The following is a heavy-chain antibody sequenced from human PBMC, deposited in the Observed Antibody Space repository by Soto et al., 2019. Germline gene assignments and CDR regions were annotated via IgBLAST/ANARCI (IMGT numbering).Heavy chain of an antibody. V-gene: IGHV3-33*01. CDR1: GFTFSSYG. CDR3: ARDRNRYCTNGVCPNWFDP. Sequence: QPGGSLRLSCAASGFTFSSYGMHWVRQAPGKGLEWVAVIWYDGSNKYYADSVKGRFTISRDNSKNTLYLQMNSLRAEDTAVYYCARDRNRYCTNGVCPNWFDPWGQGTLVTVSS. J-gene: IGHJ5*02. CDR2: IWYDGSNK. D-gene: IGHD2-8*01.